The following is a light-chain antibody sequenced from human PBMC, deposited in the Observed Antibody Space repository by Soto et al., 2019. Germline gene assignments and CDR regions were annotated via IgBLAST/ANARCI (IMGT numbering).Light chain of an antibody. CDR2: EVS. CDR1: SSDVGGYNY. V-gene: IGLV2-14*01. J-gene: IGLJ1*01. Sequence: QSVLTQPASVSGSPGQSITISCTGTSSDVGGYNYVSWYQQHPGKAPKLMIYEVSNRPSGVSNRFSGSKSGNTASLTISGLQAEDEADYYCATWDDSQKGVFGAGTKVTVL. CDR3: ATWDDSQKGV.